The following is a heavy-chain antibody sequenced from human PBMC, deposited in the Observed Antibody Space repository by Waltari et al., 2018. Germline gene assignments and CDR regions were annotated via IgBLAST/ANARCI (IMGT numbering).Heavy chain of an antibody. Sequence: QVQLQESGPGLVKPSETLSLTCTVSGGSISSYYWSWLRQPPGKGLEWIGYIYYSGSTNYNPSLKSRVTISVDTSKNQFSLKLSSVTAADTAVYYCARHGAYYDSSGVYFDYWGQGTLVTVSS. D-gene: IGHD3-22*01. CDR3: ARHGAYYDSSGVYFDY. V-gene: IGHV4-59*08. CDR2: IYYSGST. J-gene: IGHJ4*02. CDR1: GGSISSYY.